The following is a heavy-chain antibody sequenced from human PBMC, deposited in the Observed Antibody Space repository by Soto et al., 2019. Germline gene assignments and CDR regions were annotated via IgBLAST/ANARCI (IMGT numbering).Heavy chain of an antibody. Sequence: VQLLESGGGLVQPGGSLRLSCEASGFTFSNYAMAWVRQTPGEGPEWVSTIGGGDDIFYAESVQGRFIISRDDSRSMMYLQIDNLRVEDTAIYFCAKDSISYNGIYDAFDVWGQGTVVTVSS. V-gene: IGHV3-23*01. CDR2: IGGGDDI. J-gene: IGHJ3*01. D-gene: IGHD3-3*02. CDR3: AKDSISYNGIYDAFDV. CDR1: GFTFSNYA.